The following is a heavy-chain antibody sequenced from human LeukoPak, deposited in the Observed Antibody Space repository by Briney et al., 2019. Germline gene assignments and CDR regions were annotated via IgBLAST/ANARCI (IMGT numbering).Heavy chain of an antibody. D-gene: IGHD3-9*01. CDR1: GNSISSGHY. Sequence: SETLSLTCSVSGNSISSGHYWGWIRPTPGKGLEGIGNIYLSGTTYYNPSLKSRVTISVDTSKNQFSLKLSSVTAADTAVYFCARIFILSGFSSYFDHWGQGTLVTVSS. CDR2: IYLSGTT. V-gene: IGHV4-38-2*02. CDR3: ARIFILSGFSSYFDH. J-gene: IGHJ4*02.